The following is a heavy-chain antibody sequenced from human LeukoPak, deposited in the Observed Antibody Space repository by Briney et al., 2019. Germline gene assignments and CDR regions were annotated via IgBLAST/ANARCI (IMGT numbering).Heavy chain of an antibody. V-gene: IGHV3-30-3*01. J-gene: IGHJ6*04. Sequence: GGSLRLSCAASGLTFSSYTMRWVRQAPGKGLEWVAVISYDGSNKYYADSVKGRFTISRDNSINTLYLQMNSLRGDDTAVYHCARGRFLGPLDVWGKGTTVTVSS. CDR2: ISYDGSNK. CDR3: ARGRFLGPLDV. CDR1: GLTFSSYT. D-gene: IGHD3-3*01.